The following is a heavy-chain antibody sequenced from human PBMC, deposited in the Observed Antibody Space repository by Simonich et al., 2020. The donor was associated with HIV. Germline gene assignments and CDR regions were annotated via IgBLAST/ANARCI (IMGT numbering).Heavy chain of an antibody. CDR1: GGSFSGYY. D-gene: IGHD6-13*01. Sequence: QVQLQQCGAGLLKPSETLSLTCAVYGGSFSGYYWSWIRQPPGKGLEWIGEINHSESTNYNPSLKSRVTISVDTSKNQFSLKLSSVTAADTAVYYCARLTAGGLGEYFQHWGQGTLVTVSS. CDR2: INHSEST. CDR3: ARLTAGGLGEYFQH. J-gene: IGHJ1*01. V-gene: IGHV4-34*01.